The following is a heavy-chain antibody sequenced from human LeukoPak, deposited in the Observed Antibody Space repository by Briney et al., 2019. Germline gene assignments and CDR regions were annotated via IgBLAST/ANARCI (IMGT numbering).Heavy chain of an antibody. V-gene: IGHV3-23*01. CDR1: GFTFSSYT. CDR3: AKRSGSGGPFDY. CDR2: ISPGGST. J-gene: IGHJ4*02. D-gene: IGHD3-10*01. Sequence: GGSLRLSCAASGFTFSSYTMKWVRQTPGRGLEWVSNISPGGSTNYADSVKGRFTISRDNDKNTIYLQMNSLRVEDTAVYYCAKRSGSGGPFDYWGQGFLVTVSS.